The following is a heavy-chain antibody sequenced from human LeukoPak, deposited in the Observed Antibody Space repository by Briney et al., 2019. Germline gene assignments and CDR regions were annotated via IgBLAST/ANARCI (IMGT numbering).Heavy chain of an antibody. CDR1: GGTFSSYA. D-gene: IGHD3-16*02. Sequence: SVKVSCKASGGTFSSYAISWVRQAPGQGLEWMGRIIPIFGTADYAQKFQGRVTITTDESTSTAYMELSSLRSEDTAVYYCASEYYDYVWGSYRYDPWGQGTLVTVSS. V-gene: IGHV1-69*05. J-gene: IGHJ5*02. CDR2: IIPIFGTA. CDR3: ASEYYDYVWGSYRYDP.